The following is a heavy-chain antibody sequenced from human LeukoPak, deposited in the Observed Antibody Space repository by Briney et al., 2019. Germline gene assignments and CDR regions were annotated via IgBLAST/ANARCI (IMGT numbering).Heavy chain of an antibody. V-gene: IGHV1-2*02. CDR2: INPNSGDT. D-gene: IGHD2-2*01. J-gene: IGHJ4*02. CDR3: ARVSPQLPPDY. CDR1: GYTFTGYY. Sequence: GASVKVSCKASGYTFTGYYMHWVRQAPGQGLEWMGWINPNSGDTNHAQKFQGRVTTNRDTPIHPAWMELGRLRSDDTGVYYCARVSPQLPPDYWGQGTLVTVSS.